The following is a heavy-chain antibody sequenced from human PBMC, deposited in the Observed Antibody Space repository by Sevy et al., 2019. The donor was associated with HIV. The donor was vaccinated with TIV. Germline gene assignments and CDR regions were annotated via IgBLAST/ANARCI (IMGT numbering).Heavy chain of an antibody. CDR2: INTSGST. D-gene: IGHD7-27*01. CDR1: GDSFSSYF. Sequence: SETLSLTCTVSGDSFSSYFWAWIRQPAGKGLEWIGRINTSGSTNYNPSLKSLVTMSVDTSKSQFSLKVTSLTAADTAIYFCARSNWVTATNGFSKSYYFDYWGQGSLATVSS. CDR3: ARSNWVTATNGFSKSYYFDY. V-gene: IGHV4-4*07. J-gene: IGHJ4*02.